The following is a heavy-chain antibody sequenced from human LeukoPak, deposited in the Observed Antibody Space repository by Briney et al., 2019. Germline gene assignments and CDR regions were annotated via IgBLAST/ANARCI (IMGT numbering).Heavy chain of an antibody. Sequence: SETLSLTCAVYGGSFSGYYWSWIRQSPGKGLEWIGEINHSGSTNYNPSLKSRVTISVDTSKNQFSLKLSSVTAADTAVYYCARGHSEYYDFWSGYLYNWFDPWGQGTLVTVSS. J-gene: IGHJ5*02. CDR3: ARGHSEYYDFWSGYLYNWFDP. CDR2: INHSGST. D-gene: IGHD3-3*01. CDR1: GGSFSGYY. V-gene: IGHV4-34*01.